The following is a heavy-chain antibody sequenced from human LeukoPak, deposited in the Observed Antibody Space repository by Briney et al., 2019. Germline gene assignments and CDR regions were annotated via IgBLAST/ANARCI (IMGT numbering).Heavy chain of an antibody. CDR3: ARSRTAYYNVYADF. D-gene: IGHD1-26*01. Sequence: GGSLRLSCAASGFTFSTYGMHWVRQAPGKGLEWVANVKEDGSEKYYADYVKGRFTISRDNAKNSLSLQMSSLRDEDTAVFYCARSRTAYYNVYADFWGQGTLVTVSS. CDR2: VKEDGSEK. J-gene: IGHJ4*02. V-gene: IGHV3-7*01. CDR1: GFTFSTYG.